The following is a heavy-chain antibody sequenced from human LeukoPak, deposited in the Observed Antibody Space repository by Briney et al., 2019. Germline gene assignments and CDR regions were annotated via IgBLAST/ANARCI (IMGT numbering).Heavy chain of an antibody. CDR2: ISAYHGNT. Sequence: SSVKVSCKASGYTFTSYGFSWVRQAPGQGLKWMGWISAYHGNTNYAQKFQGRVTMTTDTSTNTAYMELRSLRSDDTAFYYCARDYCSGGSCRFDYWGQGTLVTVSS. CDR1: GYTFTSYG. V-gene: IGHV1-18*01. J-gene: IGHJ4*02. CDR3: ARDYCSGGSCRFDY. D-gene: IGHD2-15*01.